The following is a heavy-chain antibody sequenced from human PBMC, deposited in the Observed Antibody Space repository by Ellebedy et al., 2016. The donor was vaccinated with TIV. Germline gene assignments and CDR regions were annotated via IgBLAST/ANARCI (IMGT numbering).Heavy chain of an antibody. CDR3: WREERSSGFAGVGHL. V-gene: IGHV3-30*04. Sequence: PGGSLRLSCAASGFTFSSHPMHWVRQAPGKGLEWVALISHDETNKHYADSVKGRFTISRDNSDDTLYWQMNSLRPEDTAVYFCWREERSSGFAGVGHLWGQGAMVTVSS. CDR2: ISHDETNK. D-gene: IGHD1-1*01. CDR1: GFTFSSHP. J-gene: IGHJ3*01.